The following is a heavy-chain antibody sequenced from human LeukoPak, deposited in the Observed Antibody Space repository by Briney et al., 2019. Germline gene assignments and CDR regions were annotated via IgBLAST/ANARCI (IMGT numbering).Heavy chain of an antibody. J-gene: IGHJ4*02. CDR1: GGSISTSLYY. D-gene: IGHD3-22*01. CDR3: ARLDYYDSKYYFDY. CDR2: IYYSGTT. V-gene: IGHV4-39*01. Sequence: PSETLSLTCTVSGGSISTSLYYWGWIRQPPGKGLEWIGSIYYSGTTYYNPSLRSRVTISIDTSKNQFSLKLRSVTAADTAVYYCARLDYYDSKYYFDYWGQGTLVIVSS.